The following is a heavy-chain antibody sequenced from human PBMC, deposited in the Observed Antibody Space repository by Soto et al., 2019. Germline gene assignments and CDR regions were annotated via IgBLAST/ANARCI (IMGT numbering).Heavy chain of an antibody. J-gene: IGHJ4*02. CDR3: ARWYHKTYYYDSSGYYFDY. Sequence: KPSETLSLTCTVSGGSISSGGYYWSWIRQHPGKGLEWIGYIYYSGSTYYNPSLKSRVTISVDTSKNQFSLKLSSVTAADTAVYYCARWYHKTYYYDSSGYYFDYWGQGTLVTVSS. CDR1: GGSISSGGYY. V-gene: IGHV4-31*03. CDR2: IYYSGST. D-gene: IGHD3-22*01.